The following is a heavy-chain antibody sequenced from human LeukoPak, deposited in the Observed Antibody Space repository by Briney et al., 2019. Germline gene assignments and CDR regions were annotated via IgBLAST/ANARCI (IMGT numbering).Heavy chain of an antibody. Sequence: ASVKVSCKASGYTFTGYYMHWVRQAPGQGLEWMGRINPNSGGTNYAQKFQGRVTMTRDTSISTAYMELSRLRSDDTAVYYCARAFSEYDILTGYHSNHFDYWGQGTLVTVSS. CDR3: ARAFSEYDILTGYHSNHFDY. V-gene: IGHV1-2*06. CDR2: INPNSGGT. J-gene: IGHJ4*02. CDR1: GYTFTGYY. D-gene: IGHD3-9*01.